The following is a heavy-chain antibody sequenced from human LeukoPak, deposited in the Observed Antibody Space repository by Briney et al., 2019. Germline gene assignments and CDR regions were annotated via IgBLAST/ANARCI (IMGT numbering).Heavy chain of an antibody. V-gene: IGHV5-51*01. CDR3: ARTRGARDAFDL. D-gene: IGHD3/OR15-3a*01. CDR1: GFRFNRDW. J-gene: IGHJ3*01. Sequence: PGESLKISCKASGFRFNRDWIGWVRQMPGKGLEWMGIIYPGDLDTRYSPSFQGQVTISADKSVSAAYVQWNSLKASDSGIYYCARTRGARDAFDLWGQGTMVTVSS. CDR2: IYPGDLDT.